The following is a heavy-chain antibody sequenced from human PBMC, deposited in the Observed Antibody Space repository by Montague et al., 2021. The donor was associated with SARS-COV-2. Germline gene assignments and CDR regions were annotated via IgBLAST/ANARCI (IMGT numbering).Heavy chain of an antibody. CDR3: AKAHYYGSSGYYF. CDR2: VSGSGGTT. D-gene: IGHD3-22*01. V-gene: IGHV3-23*01. CDR1: GFTFSYYA. Sequence: SLRLSCAASGFTFSYYAMSWVRQAPGKGLEWVSTVSGSGGTTYYADSVKGRFTISRDNSENTLYLRMNSLRAEDTAVYYCAKAHYYGSSGYYFWGQGTLVTVSS. J-gene: IGHJ4*02.